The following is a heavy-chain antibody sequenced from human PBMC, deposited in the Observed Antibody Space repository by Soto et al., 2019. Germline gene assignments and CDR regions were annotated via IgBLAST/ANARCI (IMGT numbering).Heavy chain of an antibody. D-gene: IGHD3-22*01. CDR3: GRGDGDYYDGNGYLGRH. CDR1: GFTFSTYW. V-gene: IGHV3-74*01. J-gene: IGHJ4*02. CDR2: IKNDGSGT. Sequence: EVQLVESGGGLVQPGGSLRLSCAASGFTFSTYWMHWVRQAPGKGLVWVSRIKNDGSGTYYVDSVEGRFTISRDNAKHTLYLQMNSLRAEDTAGYYCGRGDGDYYDGNGYLGRHWGQGTLVTVSS.